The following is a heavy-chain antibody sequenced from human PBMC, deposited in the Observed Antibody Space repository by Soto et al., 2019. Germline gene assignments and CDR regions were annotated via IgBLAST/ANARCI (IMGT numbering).Heavy chain of an antibody. V-gene: IGHV3-74*01. Sequence: GGSLRLSCAASVFIFSDFWMHWVRQFPGEGLVWVSRINHEGSNTNYADFVRGRFTISRDNSKNMLYLQMNSLRAEDAAVYYCARDEDPTYHHYAMDVWGQGTTVTVSS. CDR3: ARDEDPTYHHYAMDV. CDR1: VFIFSDFW. CDR2: INHEGSNT. J-gene: IGHJ6*02. D-gene: IGHD2-2*01.